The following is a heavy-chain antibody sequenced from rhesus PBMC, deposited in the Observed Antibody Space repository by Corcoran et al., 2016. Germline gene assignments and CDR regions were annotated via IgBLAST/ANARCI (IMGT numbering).Heavy chain of an antibody. J-gene: IGHJ4*01. Sequence: EVQLVESGGGLAKPGGSLRLSCAASGFTFSSYWMNWVRQAPGKGLEWVSAINRGVGSTNYTDSVKCRFTISRDNSKNTLSLQMNSLRAEDTAVYYCAKAEIQWVQSSFDYWGQGVLVTVSS. CDR1: GFTFSSYW. CDR3: AKAEIQWVQSSFDY. CDR2: INRGVGST. V-gene: IGHV3S25*01. D-gene: IGHD5-24*01.